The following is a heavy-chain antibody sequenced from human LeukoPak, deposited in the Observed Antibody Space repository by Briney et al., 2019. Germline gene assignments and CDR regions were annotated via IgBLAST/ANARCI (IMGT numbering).Heavy chain of an antibody. J-gene: IGHJ6*02. Sequence: GASVKVSCKASGYTFTSYGISWVRQAPGQGLEWMGWISAYNGNTNYAQKLQGRVTMTTDTSTSTAYMELRSLRSDDTAVYYCARNDYGDLRAYGMDVWGQGTTVTVSS. V-gene: IGHV1-18*01. CDR1: GYTFTSYG. CDR3: ARNDYGDLRAYGMDV. D-gene: IGHD4-17*01. CDR2: ISAYNGNT.